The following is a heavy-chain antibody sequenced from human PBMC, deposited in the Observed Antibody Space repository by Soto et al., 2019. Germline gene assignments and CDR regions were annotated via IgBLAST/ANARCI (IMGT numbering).Heavy chain of an antibody. CDR3: ARARYCSSTSCRGNWFDP. V-gene: IGHV1-18*01. CDR2: ISAYNGNT. D-gene: IGHD2-2*01. CDR1: GYTFTSYG. J-gene: IGHJ5*02. Sequence: QVQRVQSGAEVKKPGASVKVSCKASGYTFTSYGISWVRQAPGQGLEWMGWISAYNGNTNYAQKLKGRVTMTTDTSTSTAYMELRSLRSDDTAVYYCARARYCSSTSCRGNWFDPWGQGTLVTVSS.